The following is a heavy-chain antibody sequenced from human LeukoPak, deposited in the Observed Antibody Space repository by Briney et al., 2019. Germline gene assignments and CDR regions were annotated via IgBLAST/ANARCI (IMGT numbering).Heavy chain of an antibody. CDR1: GYTFTSYG. V-gene: IGHV1-18*01. D-gene: IGHD2-15*01. J-gene: IGHJ4*02. CDR2: ISAYNGNT. CDR3: ARDARLNNYCSGGSCYFDY. Sequence: ASVKVSCKASGYTFTSYGISWVRQAPGQGLEWMGWISAYNGNTNYAQKLQGRVTMTTDTSTSTAYMELRSLRSDDKAVYYCARDARLNNYCSGGSCYFDYWGQGTLVTVSS.